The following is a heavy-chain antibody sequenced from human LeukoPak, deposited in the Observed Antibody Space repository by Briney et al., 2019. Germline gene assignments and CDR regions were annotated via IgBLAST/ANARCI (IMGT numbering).Heavy chain of an antibody. D-gene: IGHD6-19*01. CDR2: INNDGRST. CDR3: ARGYSSGSPLGSDY. Sequence: GGSLRLSCAASGFTFSSYWMHWVRQAPGKGLVWVSRINNDGRSTSYADSVKGRFTISRDNAKNTLFLQMNSLRAEDTAVYYCARGYSSGSPLGSDYWGQGTLVTVSS. J-gene: IGHJ4*02. V-gene: IGHV3-74*01. CDR1: GFTFSSYW.